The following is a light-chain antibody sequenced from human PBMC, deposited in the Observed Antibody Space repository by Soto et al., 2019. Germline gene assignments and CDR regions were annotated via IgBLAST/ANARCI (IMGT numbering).Light chain of an antibody. Sequence: QSVLTQPPSVSGAPGQRITISCTGSSSNIGADYNVHWYQQLPETAPKLLLYADNNRPSGVPDRFSGSKSDTSASLAITGLQAEDEADYYCQSYDSSLSGVVFGGGTKLTVL. CDR3: QSYDSSLSGVV. CDR1: SSNIGADYN. J-gene: IGLJ2*01. CDR2: ADN. V-gene: IGLV1-40*01.